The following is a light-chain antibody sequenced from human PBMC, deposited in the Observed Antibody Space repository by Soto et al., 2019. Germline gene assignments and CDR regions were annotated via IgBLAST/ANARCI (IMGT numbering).Light chain of an antibody. CDR3: QRYGTPPWT. CDR1: QSITSAY. J-gene: IGKJ1*01. CDR2: GAF. V-gene: IGKV3-20*01. Sequence: EIVLTQSPGTLSLSPGERATLSCRASQSITSAYLAWYQQKPGLAPRLVIYGAFNRATGIPDRFSASGSGTDFTLTISGLEPEDSAVYFCQRYGTPPWTFGQGTKVEIK.